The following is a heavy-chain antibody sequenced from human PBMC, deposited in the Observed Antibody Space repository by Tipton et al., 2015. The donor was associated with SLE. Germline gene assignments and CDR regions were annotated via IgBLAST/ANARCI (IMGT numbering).Heavy chain of an antibody. CDR1: GFTFSSYW. J-gene: IGHJ4*02. CDR3: ASSRY. Sequence: SLRLSCEASGFTFSSYWMHWVRQAPGKGLVWVSGVSFDGITTTYADSVKGRFTVSRDNAKNILYLQLNSLRGEDTAMYYCASSRYWGQGTLVTVSA. V-gene: IGHV3-74*03. CDR2: VSFDGITT.